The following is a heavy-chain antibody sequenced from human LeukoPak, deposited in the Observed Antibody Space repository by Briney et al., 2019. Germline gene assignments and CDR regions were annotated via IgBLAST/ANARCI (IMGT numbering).Heavy chain of an antibody. D-gene: IGHD1-26*01. CDR3: AKPLSGNYHCFDY. Sequence: GGSLRLSCGASGFXFSSYAISWVRQAPGKGLEWVSAITGSGINTYYADSVKGRFTISRDNSKNTLYLQMNSLRAEDTAVYYCAKPLSGNYHCFDYWGQGTLVTVSS. V-gene: IGHV3-23*01. CDR1: GFXFSSYA. CDR2: ITGSGINT. J-gene: IGHJ4*02.